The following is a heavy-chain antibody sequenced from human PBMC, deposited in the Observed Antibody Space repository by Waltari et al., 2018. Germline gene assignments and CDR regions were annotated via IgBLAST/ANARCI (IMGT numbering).Heavy chain of an antibody. V-gene: IGHV3-48*03. CDR2: ISSGGSNI. CDR1: GFTFRRSE. Sequence: EVQLVESGGGLVQTGGSLRLSCAASGFTFRRSELNWVRQAPGKGLECVSYISSGGSNIFYAESVKGRFTISRDNAKNSLYLQMNSLRVEDTAVYYCTRERSVTGKGNLDYWGQGTLVTVSS. D-gene: IGHD3-10*01. CDR3: TRERSVTGKGNLDY. J-gene: IGHJ4*02.